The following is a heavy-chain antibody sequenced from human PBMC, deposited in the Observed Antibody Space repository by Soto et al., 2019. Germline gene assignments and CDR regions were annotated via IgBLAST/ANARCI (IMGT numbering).Heavy chain of an antibody. Sequence: SGPTLVNPTQTLTLTCTFSGFSLSTSGMRVSWIRQPPGKALEWLARIDWDDDKFYSTSLKTRLTISKDTSKNQVVLTVTNMDHVDTATYYCARTGYSSSWFFDYWGQGTLVTVSS. J-gene: IGHJ4*02. D-gene: IGHD6-13*01. V-gene: IGHV2-70*04. CDR1: GFSLSTSGMR. CDR2: IDWDDDK. CDR3: ARTGYSSSWFFDY.